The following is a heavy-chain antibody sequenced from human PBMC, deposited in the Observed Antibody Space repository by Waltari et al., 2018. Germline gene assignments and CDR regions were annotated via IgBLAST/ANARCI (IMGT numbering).Heavy chain of an antibody. Sequence: EVQLVESGGGFVPPGVSLSLPCQASGFTFSASWMDWVRQAPGKVLVWVSRISRDGFTTIYADSVQGRFTISRDNAKNTLYLQMNSLGAEDSAVYYCARGQITMFQGDLDYWGQGTLVTVSS. D-gene: IGHD3-10*01. CDR1: GFTFSASW. CDR2: ISRDGFTT. V-gene: IGHV3-74*01. CDR3: ARGQITMFQGDLDY. J-gene: IGHJ4*02.